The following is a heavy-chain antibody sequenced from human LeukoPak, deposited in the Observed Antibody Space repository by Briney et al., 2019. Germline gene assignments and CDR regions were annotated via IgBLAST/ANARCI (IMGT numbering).Heavy chain of an antibody. J-gene: IGHJ6*03. Sequence: GASVKVSCEASGGTFSSYAISWVRQAPGQGLEWMGGIIPIFGTANYAQKFQGRVTITADESTSTAYMELSSLRSEDTAVYYCARGTGEGYYYYMDVWGKGTTVTVSS. V-gene: IGHV1-69*13. CDR1: GGTFSSYA. D-gene: IGHD7-27*01. CDR3: ARGTGEGYYYYMDV. CDR2: IIPIFGTA.